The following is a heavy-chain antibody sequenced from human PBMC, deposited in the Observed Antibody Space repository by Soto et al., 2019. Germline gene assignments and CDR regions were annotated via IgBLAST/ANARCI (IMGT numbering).Heavy chain of an antibody. CDR3: ARDRTSGYSSSSSYGMDV. J-gene: IGHJ6*02. Sequence: GGSLRLSCAASGFSFSRYWMSWVRQAPGKGLEWVANIKQDGSEKYYVDSVKGRFTISRDNAKNSLYLQMNSLRAEDTAVYYCARDRTSGYSSSSSYGMDVWGQGTTVTVS. D-gene: IGHD6-13*01. CDR1: GFSFSRYW. CDR2: IKQDGSEK. V-gene: IGHV3-7*01.